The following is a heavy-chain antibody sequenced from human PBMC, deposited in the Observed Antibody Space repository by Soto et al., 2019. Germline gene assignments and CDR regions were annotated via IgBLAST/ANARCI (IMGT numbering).Heavy chain of an antibody. J-gene: IGHJ4*02. Sequence: LSLTCSVSGDSISGGNYYWTWIRQPPGKALEWIGCVSSGGSTFYNPSLQGQITISLDTSKNLFSLRLKSVSAADTAVYYCARRGGYSYGSPFAYWGQGALVTVSS. D-gene: IGHD5-18*01. CDR1: GDSISGGNYY. CDR2: VSSGGST. CDR3: ARRGGYSYGSPFAY. V-gene: IGHV4-30-4*01.